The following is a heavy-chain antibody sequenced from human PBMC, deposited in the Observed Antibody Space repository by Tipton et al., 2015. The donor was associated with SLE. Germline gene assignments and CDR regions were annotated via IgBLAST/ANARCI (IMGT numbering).Heavy chain of an antibody. V-gene: IGHV3-23*01. D-gene: IGHD2-2*01. CDR2: ISGSGVST. CDR3: VFESRDYYYYYGMDV. J-gene: IGHJ6*02. CDR1: GFTFSSYA. Sequence: GSLRLSCAASGFTFSSYAMSWVRQAPGKGLEWVSTISGSGVSTYYADSVKGRFTISRDNSKNTLYLQMSSLRAEDTAVYYCVFESRDYYYYYGMDVWGQGTTVTVSS.